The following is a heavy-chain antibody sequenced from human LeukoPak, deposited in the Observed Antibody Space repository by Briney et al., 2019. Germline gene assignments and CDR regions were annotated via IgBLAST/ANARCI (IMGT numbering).Heavy chain of an antibody. CDR2: INPNSGGT. CDR3: ARNRGGGSYPYYYYYYMDV. D-gene: IGHD2-15*01. J-gene: IGHJ6*03. Sequence: ASVKVSCKASGYTFTGYYMYWVRQAPGQGLEWMGWINPNSGGTNYAQKFQGRVTMTRDRSISTAYMELSRLRSDDTAVCYCARNRGGGSYPYYYYYYMDVWGKGTTVTVSS. V-gene: IGHV1-2*02. CDR1: GYTFTGYY.